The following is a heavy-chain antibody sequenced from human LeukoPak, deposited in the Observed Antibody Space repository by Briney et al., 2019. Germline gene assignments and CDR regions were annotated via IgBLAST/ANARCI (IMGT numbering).Heavy chain of an antibody. D-gene: IGHD6-6*01. CDR1: GYTFTGFY. Sequence: ASVKVSCKASGYTFTGFYMHWVRQAPGQGLEWMGWINPNSGATNYAQNFQGRVTMTRDTSISTAYMEMGRLRSDDTAVYYCARRSEYSSSPVDYWGQGTMVTVSS. CDR3: ARRSEYSSSPVDY. J-gene: IGHJ3*01. V-gene: IGHV1-2*02. CDR2: INPNSGAT.